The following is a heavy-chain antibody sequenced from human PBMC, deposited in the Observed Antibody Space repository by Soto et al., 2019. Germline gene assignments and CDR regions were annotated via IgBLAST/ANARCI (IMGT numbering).Heavy chain of an antibody. CDR2: IIPILGIA. D-gene: IGHD6-19*01. V-gene: IGHV1-69*04. Sequence: SVKVSCKTSVYAISRYTISWVSLAHRQGLEWKGRIIPILGIANYAQKFQGRVTITADKSTSTAYMELSSLRSEDTAVYFCARDGRGYSSSVGAFEYWVQGTLVIGFS. CDR3: ARDGRGYSSSVGAFEY. J-gene: IGHJ4*02. CDR1: VYAISRYT.